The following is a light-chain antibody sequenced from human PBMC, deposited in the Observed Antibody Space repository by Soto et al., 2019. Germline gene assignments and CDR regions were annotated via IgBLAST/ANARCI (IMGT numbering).Light chain of an antibody. V-gene: IGKV3-20*01. CDR1: QSVSNNY. CDR3: QQYGSSGT. Sequence: EIVLTQSPGTLSLSPGEIATLSCRASQSVSNNYLAWYQQKPGQAPRLLIYGASNRATGIPDRFSGSGSGTDFTLTISRLEPEDLAVYYCQQYGSSGTFGQGTKVDIK. CDR2: GAS. J-gene: IGKJ1*01.